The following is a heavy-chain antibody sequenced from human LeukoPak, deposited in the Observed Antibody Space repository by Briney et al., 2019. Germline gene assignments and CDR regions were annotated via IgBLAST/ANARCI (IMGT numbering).Heavy chain of an antibody. CDR3: SSRIAAGGYYYYYIARDV. Sequence: SETLSLTCAVYGGSFSGYYWSWIRQPPGKGLEWIGEIDHSGSTTYNPSLKSRVTISLDTSKNQFSLKMNSVTAADTAVYYCSSRIAAGGYYYYYIARDVWGQGTRVTVSS. J-gene: IGHJ6*02. D-gene: IGHD6-13*01. CDR2: IDHSGST. CDR1: GGSFSGYY. V-gene: IGHV4-34*01.